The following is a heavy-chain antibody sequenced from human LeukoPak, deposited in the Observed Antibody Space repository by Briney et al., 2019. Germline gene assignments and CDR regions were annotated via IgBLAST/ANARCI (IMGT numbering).Heavy chain of an antibody. Sequence: PGGSLRLSCAASGFTFSSYSMNWVRQAPGKGLEWVSSISSSSSYIYYADSVKGRFTISRDNAKNSLHLQMNSLRAEDTAVYYCARDISFGNDDSSGSDAFDIWGQGTMVTVSS. CDR3: ARDISFGNDDSSGSDAFDI. CDR2: ISSSSSYI. J-gene: IGHJ3*02. D-gene: IGHD3-22*01. V-gene: IGHV3-21*01. CDR1: GFTFSSYS.